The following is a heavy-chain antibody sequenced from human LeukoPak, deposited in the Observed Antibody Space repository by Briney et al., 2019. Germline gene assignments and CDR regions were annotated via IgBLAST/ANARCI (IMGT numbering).Heavy chain of an antibody. CDR3: ATYYDSSGYYNWFDP. Sequence: SETPSLTCTVSGGSISSSSYYWGWIRQPPGKGLEWIGSIYYSGSTYYNPSLKSRVTISVDTSKNQFSLKLSSVTAADTAVYYCATYYDSSGYYNWFDPWGQGTLVTVSS. CDR2: IYYSGST. J-gene: IGHJ5*02. V-gene: IGHV4-39*05. D-gene: IGHD3-22*01. CDR1: GGSISSSSYY.